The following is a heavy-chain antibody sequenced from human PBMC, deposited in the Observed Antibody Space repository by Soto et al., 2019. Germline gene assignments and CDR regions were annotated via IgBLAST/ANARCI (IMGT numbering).Heavy chain of an antibody. CDR3: AGRATSGSDDAFDI. V-gene: IGHV4-59*01. J-gene: IGHJ3*02. Sequence: SETLSLTCPVSGDSISSYYWSWIRQPPGKGLEWIGYIYYSGGTNYNPSLKSRVTISVDTSKNQFSLQLKSVTAADTAVYSCAGRATSGSDDAFDIWGQGTMVTVSS. D-gene: IGHD3-22*01. CDR1: GDSISSYY. CDR2: IYYSGGT.